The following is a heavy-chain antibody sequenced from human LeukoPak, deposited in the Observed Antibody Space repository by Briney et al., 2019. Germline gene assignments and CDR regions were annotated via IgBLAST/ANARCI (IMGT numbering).Heavy chain of an antibody. CDR1: GFTVSSNY. CDR3: ARGFAIAAAGTAIDY. V-gene: IGHV3-53*01. J-gene: IGHJ4*02. D-gene: IGHD6-13*01. Sequence: GGSLRLSCAASGFTVSSNYMSGVRQAPGKGLEWVSVIYSGGSTYYADSVKGRFTISRDNSKNTLYLQMNSLRAEDTAVYYCARGFAIAAAGTAIDYWGQGTLVTVSS. CDR2: IYSGGST.